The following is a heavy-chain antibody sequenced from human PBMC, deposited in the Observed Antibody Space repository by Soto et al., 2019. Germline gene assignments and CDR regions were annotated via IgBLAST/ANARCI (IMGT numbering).Heavy chain of an antibody. J-gene: IGHJ6*02. CDR1: GYSFTSYW. Sequence: GESLKISCKGSGYSFTSYWIGWVRQMPGKGLEWMGIIYPGDSDTRYSPSFQGQVTISADKSISTAYLQWSSLKASDTAKYYCARYSIAARLAYYYGMDVWGQGTTVTVSS. CDR3: ARYSIAARLAYYYGMDV. CDR2: IYPGDSDT. V-gene: IGHV5-51*01. D-gene: IGHD6-6*01.